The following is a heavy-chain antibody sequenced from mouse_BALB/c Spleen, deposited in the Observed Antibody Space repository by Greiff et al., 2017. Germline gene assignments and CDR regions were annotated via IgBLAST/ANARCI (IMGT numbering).Heavy chain of an antibody. CDR2: ISYDGSN. Sequence: DVKLQESGPGLVKPSQSLSLTCSVTGYSITSGYYWNWIRQFPGNKLEWMGYISYDGSNNYNPSLKNRISITRDTSKNQFFLKLNSVTTEDTATYYCARGLGPFADWGQGTLVTVSA. CDR1: GYSITSGYY. D-gene: IGHD4-1*01. J-gene: IGHJ3*01. CDR3: ARGLGPFAD. V-gene: IGHV3-6*02.